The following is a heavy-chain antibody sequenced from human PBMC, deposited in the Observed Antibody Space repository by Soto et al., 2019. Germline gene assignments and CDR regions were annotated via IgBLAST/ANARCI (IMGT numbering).Heavy chain of an antibody. D-gene: IGHD1-26*01. CDR3: ARLASLENRQKGGAGPGRGVYFDY. Sequence: QVQLQESGPGLVKPSETLSLTCTVSGGSISSYYWSWIRQPPGKGLEWIGYIYYSGSTNYNPSLKSRVTISVDTSKNQFSLKLSSVTAADTAVYYCARLASLENRQKGGAGPGRGVYFDYWGQGTLVTVSS. J-gene: IGHJ4*02. CDR1: GGSISSYY. CDR2: IYYSGST. V-gene: IGHV4-59*08.